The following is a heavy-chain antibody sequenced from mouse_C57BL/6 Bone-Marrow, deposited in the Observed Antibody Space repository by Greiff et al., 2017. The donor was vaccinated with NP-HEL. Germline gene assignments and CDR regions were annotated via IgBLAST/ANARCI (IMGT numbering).Heavy chain of an antibody. Sequence: EVKLMESGGGLVKPGGSLKLSCAASGFTFSDYGMHWVRQAPEKGLEWVAYISSGSSTIYYADTVKGRFTISRDNAKNTLFLQMTSLRSEDTAMYYCARRYSKERNYFDYWGQGTTLTVSS. J-gene: IGHJ2*01. CDR3: ARRYSKERNYFDY. V-gene: IGHV5-17*01. CDR1: GFTFSDYG. CDR2: ISSGSSTI. D-gene: IGHD2-5*01.